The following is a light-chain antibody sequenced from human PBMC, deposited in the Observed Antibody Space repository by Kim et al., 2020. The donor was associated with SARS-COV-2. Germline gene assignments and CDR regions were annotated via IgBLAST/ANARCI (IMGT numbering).Light chain of an antibody. CDR2: GAS. V-gene: IGKV3-20*01. Sequence: LSPGERATLSCRASQSVSNTYLAWYQQKPGQAPRLLIYGASNRLTGIPDRFSGSGSGTDFTLTISRREPEDFAVYYCQHYGSSQYTFGQGTKLEIK. J-gene: IGKJ2*01. CDR3: QHYGSSQYT. CDR1: QSVSNTY.